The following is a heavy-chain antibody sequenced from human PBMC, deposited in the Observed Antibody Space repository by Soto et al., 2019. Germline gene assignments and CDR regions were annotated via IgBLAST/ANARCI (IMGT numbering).Heavy chain of an antibody. CDR3: AMAITSSFSIFDS. Sequence: EVQLVQSGGDLVQPGGSLRLSCVASGFTFSTYWMTWVRQAPGMGLEWVAGIKEDASEEVYVDSVKGRFRISTDNAKNSQYLQLNSLSAEDTAVYYCAMAITSSFSIFDSWGQGSLVTVSS. V-gene: IGHV3-7*01. J-gene: IGHJ4*02. D-gene: IGHD2-2*01. CDR1: GFTFSTYW. CDR2: IKEDASEE.